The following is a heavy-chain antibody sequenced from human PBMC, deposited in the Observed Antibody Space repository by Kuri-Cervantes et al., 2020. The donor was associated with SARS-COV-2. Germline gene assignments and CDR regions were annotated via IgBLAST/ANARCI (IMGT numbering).Heavy chain of an antibody. CDR3: ARGDHYYDSSGYSQEPFDD. J-gene: IGHJ4*02. Sequence: ASVKVSCKASGYTFTGYYMHWVRQAPGQGLEWMGWINPNSGGTNYAQKFQGWVTMTRDTSISTAYMELSRLRSDDTAVYYCARGDHYYDSSGYSQEPFDDWGQGTLVTVSS. V-gene: IGHV1-2*04. D-gene: IGHD3-22*01. CDR1: GYTFTGYY. CDR2: INPNSGGT.